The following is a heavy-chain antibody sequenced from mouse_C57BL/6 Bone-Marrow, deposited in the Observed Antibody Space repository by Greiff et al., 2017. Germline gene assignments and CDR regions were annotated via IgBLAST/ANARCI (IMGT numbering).Heavy chain of an antibody. CDR3: ARPLRLFAY. Sequence: EVKLVESGGGLVQPGGSLKLSCAASGFTFSDYYMYWVRQTPEKRLEWVAYISNGGGSTYYPDTVKGRFTISRDNAKNTLYLQMSRLKSEDTAMYYCARPLRLFAYWGQGTLVTVSA. J-gene: IGHJ3*01. D-gene: IGHD3-2*02. V-gene: IGHV5-12*01. CDR1: GFTFSDYY. CDR2: ISNGGGST.